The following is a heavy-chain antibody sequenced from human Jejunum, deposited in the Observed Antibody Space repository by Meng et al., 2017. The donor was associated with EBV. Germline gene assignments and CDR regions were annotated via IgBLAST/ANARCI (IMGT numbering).Heavy chain of an antibody. Sequence: QVQLQESGPGLVKPSETLSLTCTVSGDSVSSGSHYWSWIRQPPGKRLEWIGYVYYSGTTNYNPSLKSRVTMSVDTSKNQFSLNLTSVTAADTAMHYCARDLYSHSSAGFDFWGRGTLVTVSS. CDR1: GDSVSSGSHY. V-gene: IGHV4-61*01. CDR3: ARDLYSHSSAGFDF. J-gene: IGHJ4*02. D-gene: IGHD6-6*01. CDR2: VYYSGTT.